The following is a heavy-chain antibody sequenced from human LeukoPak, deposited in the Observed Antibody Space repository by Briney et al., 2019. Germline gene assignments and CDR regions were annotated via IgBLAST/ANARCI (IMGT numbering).Heavy chain of an antibody. Sequence: ASVNVSCKASGYTFTGYYMHWVRQAPGQGLEWMGWINPNSGGTNYAQKFQGWVTMTRDTSISTAYMELSRLRSDDTAVYYCARESVLRFLEWSLYDAFDIWGQGTMVTVSS. D-gene: IGHD3-3*01. J-gene: IGHJ3*02. CDR1: GYTFTGYY. V-gene: IGHV1-2*04. CDR3: ARESVLRFLEWSLYDAFDI. CDR2: INPNSGGT.